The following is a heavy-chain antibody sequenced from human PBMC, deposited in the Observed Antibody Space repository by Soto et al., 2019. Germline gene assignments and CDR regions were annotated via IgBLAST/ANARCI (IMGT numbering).Heavy chain of an antibody. CDR2: IYSGGST. CDR1: GFTVSSNF. CDR3: ERDITVAGTGFDY. J-gene: IGHJ4*02. Sequence: PGGSLRLSCAASGFTVSSNFMSWVRQAPGKGLEWVSVIYSGGSTYYADSVKGRFTISRDISKNTVYLQMNSLRDEDTAVYYCERDITVAGTGFDYWGQGTLVTVSS. V-gene: IGHV3-53*01. D-gene: IGHD6-19*01.